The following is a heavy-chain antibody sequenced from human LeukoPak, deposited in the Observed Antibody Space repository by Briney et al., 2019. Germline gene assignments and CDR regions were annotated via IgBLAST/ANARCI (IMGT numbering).Heavy chain of an antibody. CDR3: ARVGASSDAFDI. D-gene: IGHD3-3*01. CDR2: IYYSGST. Sequence: SETLSLTCTVSGGSISSYYWSWIRQPPGKGLEWIGYIYYSGSTNYNPSLKSRVTISVDTSKNQFSLKLSSVTAADTAVYYCARVGASSDAFDICGQGTMVTASS. CDR1: GGSISSYY. J-gene: IGHJ3*02. V-gene: IGHV4-59*01.